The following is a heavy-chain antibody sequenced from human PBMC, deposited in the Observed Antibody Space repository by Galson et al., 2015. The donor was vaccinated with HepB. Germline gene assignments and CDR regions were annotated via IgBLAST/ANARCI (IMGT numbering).Heavy chain of an antibody. V-gene: IGHV4-31*03. CDR1: GGSISSSSYY. J-gene: IGHJ3*02. CDR3: ARVPIVGATSFTFDI. CDR2: IYYSGDT. Sequence: TLSLTCIVSGGSISSSSYYWSWVRHHPGKGLEWIGYIYYSGDTDYNPSLKSRVTISIDTSKNQFSLKLSSVTAADTAVYYCARVPIVGATSFTFDIWGQGAMVTVSS. D-gene: IGHD1-26*01.